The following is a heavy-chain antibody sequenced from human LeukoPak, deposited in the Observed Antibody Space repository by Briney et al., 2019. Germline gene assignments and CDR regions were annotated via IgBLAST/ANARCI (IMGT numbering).Heavy chain of an antibody. V-gene: IGHV4-4*07. CDR3: ARDEGDGGWPFDY. D-gene: IGHD6-19*01. CDR1: GGSISSYY. Sequence: SETLSLTCTVSGGSISSYYWNWIRQPAGKGLEWIGRIYTSGRTWYNPSLKSRVTMSVDTSKNQFSLRLNSVTAADTAVYYCARDEGDGGWPFDYWGQGTLVTVSS. CDR2: IYTSGRT. J-gene: IGHJ4*02.